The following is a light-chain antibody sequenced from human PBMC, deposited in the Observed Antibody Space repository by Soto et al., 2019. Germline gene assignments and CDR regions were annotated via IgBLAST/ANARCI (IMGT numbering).Light chain of an antibody. V-gene: IGLV2-23*03. CDR1: SSDVGSYNL. CDR3: CSYASSSTFWV. CDR2: EGS. Sequence: QSVLTQPASVSGSPGQSITISCTGTSSDVGSYNLVSWYQQHPGKAPKLMLYEGSKRPSGVSNRFSCSKSGNAASLTISGPQAEDEADDYCCSYASSSTFWVFGGGTKLTVL. J-gene: IGLJ3*02.